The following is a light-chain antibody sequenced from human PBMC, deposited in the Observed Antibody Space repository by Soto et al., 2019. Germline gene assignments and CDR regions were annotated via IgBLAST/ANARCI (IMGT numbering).Light chain of an antibody. CDR1: QNIRTY. CDR2: SAS. V-gene: IGKV1-39*01. J-gene: IGKJ1*01. Sequence: DIQMTQSPSSLSASIGYRVTFTCRASQNIRTYLNWYQHKPGKVPDLLIYSASGLRSGVPSRFSGSGSGTDFTLTISSLLPEDFATYFCQQSFSSPWTFGQGTKVVIK. CDR3: QQSFSSPWT.